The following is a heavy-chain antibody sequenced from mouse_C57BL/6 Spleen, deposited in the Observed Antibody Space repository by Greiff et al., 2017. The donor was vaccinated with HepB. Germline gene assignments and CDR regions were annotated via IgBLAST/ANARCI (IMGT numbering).Heavy chain of an antibody. CDR2: ISSGGSYT. Sequence: EVMLVESGGDLVKPGGSLKLSCAASGFTFSSYGMSWVRQTPDKRLEWVATISSGGSYTYYPDSVKGRFTISRDNAKNTLYLQMSSLKSEDTAMYYCERHEVTGDYYAMDYWGQGTSVTVSS. D-gene: IGHD4-1*01. CDR3: ERHEVTGDYYAMDY. J-gene: IGHJ4*01. V-gene: IGHV5-6*01. CDR1: GFTFSSYG.